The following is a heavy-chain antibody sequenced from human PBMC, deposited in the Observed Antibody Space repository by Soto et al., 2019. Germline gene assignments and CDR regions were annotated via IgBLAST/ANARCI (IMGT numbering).Heavy chain of an antibody. Sequence: EAQLVESGGGLVQPGESVRISCAASGLTLRSYSMNWVRQAPGKGLEWISYISSSSGTKYYADSVKGRFTISRDNAGNSLFLQMHSLSDEDTAVYYCARSRIEAAGSAFDIWGQGTLVTVSS. CDR3: ARSRIEAAGSAFDI. V-gene: IGHV3-48*02. CDR2: ISSSSGTK. J-gene: IGHJ3*02. D-gene: IGHD6-13*01. CDR1: GLTLRSYS.